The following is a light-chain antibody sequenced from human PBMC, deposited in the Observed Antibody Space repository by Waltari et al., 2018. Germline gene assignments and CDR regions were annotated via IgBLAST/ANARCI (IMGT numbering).Light chain of an antibody. V-gene: IGLV2-8*01. CDR1: SSAVGGYEH. CDR3: TSYAASNTLI. CDR2: EVT. Sequence: QSALTQPPSASGSPGQSVTISCTGTSSAVGGYEHVSWYQQHPGKTPKLMILEVTKRPSGVPDRFSGSKSGNTASLTVSGLQPEDEADYYCTSYAASNTLIFGGGTRLTVL. J-gene: IGLJ2*01.